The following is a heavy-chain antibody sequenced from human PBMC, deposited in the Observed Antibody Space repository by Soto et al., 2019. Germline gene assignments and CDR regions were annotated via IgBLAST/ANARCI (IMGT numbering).Heavy chain of an antibody. Sequence: EVQLVESGGGLVQPGGSLRLSCAASGFTFSNYGMNWVRQAPGKGLAWVSYISSSISTKQYADSVKGRFTISRDNAKKSLYLHMNSLRDEDTGVYYCTRGGAARPGYWGQGTLVTVSS. D-gene: IGHD6-6*01. J-gene: IGHJ1*01. CDR3: TRGGAARPGY. V-gene: IGHV3-48*02. CDR1: GFTFSNYG. CDR2: ISSSISTK.